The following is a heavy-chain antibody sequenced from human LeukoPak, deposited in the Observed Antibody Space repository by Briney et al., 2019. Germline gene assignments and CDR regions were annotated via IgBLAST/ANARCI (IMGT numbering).Heavy chain of an antibody. J-gene: IGHJ4*02. Sequence: PGGSLRLSCAASGFTFSSYAMHWVRQAPGKGLEGVAVISYDGSNKYYADSVKGRFTISRDNSKNTLYLQMNSLRAEDTAVYYCARDLPGQWLVYAFVYWGQGTLVTVSS. CDR2: ISYDGSNK. CDR3: ARDLPGQWLVYAFVY. D-gene: IGHD6-19*01. CDR1: GFTFSSYA. V-gene: IGHV3-30-3*01.